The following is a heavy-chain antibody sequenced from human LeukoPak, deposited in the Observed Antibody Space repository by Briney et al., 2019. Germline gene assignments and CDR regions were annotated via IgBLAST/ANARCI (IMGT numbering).Heavy chain of an antibody. D-gene: IGHD3-10*01. Sequence: PSQTLSLTCAVSGGSISSGGYSWSWIRQPPGKGLEWIGDIYHSGSTYYNPSLKSRVTISVDRSKNQFSLKLSSVTAADTAVYYCARGRITMVRGVSWFDPWGQGTLVTVSS. CDR2: IYHSGST. J-gene: IGHJ5*02. CDR3: ARGRITMVRGVSWFDP. CDR1: GGSISSGGYS. V-gene: IGHV4-30-2*01.